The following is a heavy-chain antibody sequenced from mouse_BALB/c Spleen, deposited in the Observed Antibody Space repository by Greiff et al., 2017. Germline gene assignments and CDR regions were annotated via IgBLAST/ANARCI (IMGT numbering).Heavy chain of an antibody. J-gene: IGHJ4*01. CDR1: GYTFTSYW. V-gene: IGHV1S81*02. Sequence: QVQLQQPGAELVKPGASVKLSCKASGYTFTSYWMHWVKQRPGQGLEWIGEINPSNGRTNYNEKFKSKATLTVDKSSSTAYMQLSSLTSEDSAVYYCARWAITTVVATYYYAMDYWGQGTSVTVSS. CDR3: ARWAITTVVATYYYAMDY. D-gene: IGHD1-1*01. CDR2: INPSNGRT.